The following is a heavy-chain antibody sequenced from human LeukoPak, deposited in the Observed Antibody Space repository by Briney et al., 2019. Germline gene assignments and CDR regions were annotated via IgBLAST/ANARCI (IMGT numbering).Heavy chain of an antibody. J-gene: IGHJ1*01. CDR2: INPYGSEI. V-gene: IGHV3-7*01. Sequence: GGSLRLSCAASGFTFSSYWMTWVRQAPGKGLEWVANINPYGSEIYYVDSVKGRFTISRDNARNSLYLQMNSLRADDTAVYFCARVHFGDYVWGQGTLVTVSS. CDR1: GFTFSSYW. D-gene: IGHD4-17*01. CDR3: ARVHFGDYV.